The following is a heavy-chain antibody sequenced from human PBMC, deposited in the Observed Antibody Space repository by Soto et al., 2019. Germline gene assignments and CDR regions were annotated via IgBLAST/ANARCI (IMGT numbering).Heavy chain of an antibody. CDR3: AKERSVVATTPDFDY. Sequence: QVQLVESGGGVVQPGRSLRLSCAASGFSFSSFGMHWVRQAPGNGLVWVAVASYDGSYKYYADSVKGRFTISRDNSKNTLYLQMNSLRAEATAVYYCAKERSVVATTPDFDYWGQGTLVTVSS. J-gene: IGHJ4*02. CDR1: GFSFSSFG. D-gene: IGHD5-12*01. CDR2: ASYDGSYK. V-gene: IGHV3-30*18.